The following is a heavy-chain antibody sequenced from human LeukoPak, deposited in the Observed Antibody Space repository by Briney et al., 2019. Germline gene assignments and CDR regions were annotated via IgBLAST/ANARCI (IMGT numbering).Heavy chain of an antibody. CDR2: INWNGGST. V-gene: IGHV3-20*04. CDR1: GFTFDDYG. J-gene: IGHJ6*02. CDR3: ARDLGYCSGGRCYHYYGMDV. Sequence: GGSLRLSCAASGFTFDDYGMSWVRQAPGKGLEWVSGINWNGGSTGYADSVKGRFTISRDNAKNTLYLQMSSLRAEDTALYYCARDLGYCSGGRCYHYYGMDVWGQGTTVTVSS. D-gene: IGHD2-15*01.